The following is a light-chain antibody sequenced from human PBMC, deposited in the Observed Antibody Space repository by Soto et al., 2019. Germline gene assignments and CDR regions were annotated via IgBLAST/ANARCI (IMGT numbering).Light chain of an antibody. V-gene: IGKV1-5*01. CDR3: QQYPYT. J-gene: IGKJ2*01. CDR1: QSISSW. CDR2: DAS. Sequence: DIQMTQSPSTLSASVGDRVTITCRASQSISSWLAWYQQKPGKAPKLLIYDASSLESGVPSRFSGSGSGTEFTLTISSLQPDDFATYYCQQYPYTFGQGTKLEIK.